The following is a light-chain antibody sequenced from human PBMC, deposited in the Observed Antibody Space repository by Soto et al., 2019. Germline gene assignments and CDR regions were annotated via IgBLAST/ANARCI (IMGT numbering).Light chain of an antibody. CDR2: DAS. J-gene: IGKJ4*01. V-gene: IGKV3-11*01. Sequence: EIVLTQSPATLSLSPGERATLSCRASQSISSHLAWYQQKPGQAPRLLIYDASNRAPGIPARFSGSGSGTDFTLTISSIDPEDFAVYYCQQRTNWPLTFGGGTKVEI. CDR3: QQRTNWPLT. CDR1: QSISSH.